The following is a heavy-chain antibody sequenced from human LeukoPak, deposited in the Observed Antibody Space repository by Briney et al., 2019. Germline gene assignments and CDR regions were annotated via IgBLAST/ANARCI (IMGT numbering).Heavy chain of an antibody. CDR2: IYSGGST. CDR1: GFTVSSNY. CDR3: AREMAVTDGAFDI. J-gene: IGHJ3*02. V-gene: IGHV3-53*01. Sequence: GGSLRLSCAASGFTVSSNYMSWVRQAPGKGLEWVSVIYSGGSTYYADSVKGRFTISSDNSKNTLYLEMNSLRAEDTAVYYCAREMAVTDGAFDIWGQGTMVTVSS. D-gene: IGHD2-21*02.